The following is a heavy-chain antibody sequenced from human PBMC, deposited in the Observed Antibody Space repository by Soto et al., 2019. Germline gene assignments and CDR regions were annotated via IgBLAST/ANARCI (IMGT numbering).Heavy chain of an antibody. Sequence: PSETLSLTCTVSGGSISTYYWSWIRQPPGKGLEWIGYVYYSGSTNYSPSLKSRVTTSVDTSKNQFSLKLTSVTAADTAVYYCARRYGYAFDIWGQGTMVTVSS. V-gene: IGHV4-59*01. D-gene: IGHD4-17*01. CDR2: VYYSGST. CDR3: ARRYGYAFDI. J-gene: IGHJ3*02. CDR1: GGSISTYY.